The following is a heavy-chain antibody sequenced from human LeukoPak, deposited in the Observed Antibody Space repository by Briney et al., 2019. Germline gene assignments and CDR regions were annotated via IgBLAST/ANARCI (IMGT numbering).Heavy chain of an antibody. CDR1: GFTFSSYG. Sequence: GGSLRLSCAASGFTFSSYGMSWVRQAPGKGLEWVSAISGSGGSTYYADSVEGRFTISRDNSKNTLYLQMNSLRAEDTAVYYCAKLDTYYYDSPFDYWGQGTLVTVSS. D-gene: IGHD3-22*01. CDR2: ISGSGGST. V-gene: IGHV3-23*01. CDR3: AKLDTYYYDSPFDY. J-gene: IGHJ4*02.